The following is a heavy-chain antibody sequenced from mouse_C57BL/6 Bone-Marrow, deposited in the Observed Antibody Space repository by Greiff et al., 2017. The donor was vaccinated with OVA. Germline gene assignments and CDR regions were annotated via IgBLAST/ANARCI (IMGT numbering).Heavy chain of an antibody. CDR2: IRNKANGYTT. CDR1: GFTFTDYY. Sequence: EVKLMESGGGLVQPGGSLSLSCAASGFTFTDYYMSWVRQPPGQALEWLGFIRNKANGYTTEYSASVKGRFTISRDNSQSILYLQMNALRAEDSATYCGARSHNGSSYEFDYWGKGTTLTVSS. CDR3: ARSHNGSSYEFDY. D-gene: IGHD1-1*01. V-gene: IGHV7-3*01. J-gene: IGHJ2*01.